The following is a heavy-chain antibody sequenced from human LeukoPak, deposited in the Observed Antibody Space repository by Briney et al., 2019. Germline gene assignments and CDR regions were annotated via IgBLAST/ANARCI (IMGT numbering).Heavy chain of an antibody. V-gene: IGHV4-39*07. D-gene: IGHD6-13*01. CDR1: GGSISSSSYY. CDR3: AREHWGQQLVSPQYDY. CDR2: IYHSGST. Sequence: SETLSLTCTVSGGSISSSSYYWGWIRQPPGKGLEWIGSIYHSGSTYYNPSLKSRVTISVDTSKNQFSLKLSSVTAADTAVYYCAREHWGQQLVSPQYDYWGQGTLVTVSS. J-gene: IGHJ4*02.